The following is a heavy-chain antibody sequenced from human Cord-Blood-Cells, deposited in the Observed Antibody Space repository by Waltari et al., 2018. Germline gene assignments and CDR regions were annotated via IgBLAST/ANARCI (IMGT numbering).Heavy chain of an antibody. V-gene: IGHV4-31*03. Sequence: QVQLQESGPGLVKPSQTLSLTCTVSGGSISSGGYYWSWIRQHPGKGLEWIGYIYYSGSTYYNPSLKSGVTISVDTSKNQFSLKLSSVTAADTAVYYCARTQPNSSGYYIGAFDIWGQGTMVTVSS. CDR2: IYYSGST. CDR1: GGSISSGGYY. J-gene: IGHJ3*02. CDR3: ARTQPNSSGYYIGAFDI. D-gene: IGHD3-22*01.